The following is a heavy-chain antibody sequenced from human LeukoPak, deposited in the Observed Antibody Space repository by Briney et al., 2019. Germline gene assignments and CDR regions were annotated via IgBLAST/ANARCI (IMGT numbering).Heavy chain of an antibody. Sequence: ASVKVSCKASGYTFTSYGISWVRQAPGQGLEWMGWISAYNGNTNHAQKLQGRVTMTTDTSTSTAYMELRSLRSDDTAVYYCARGNYGGNSRHDAFDIWGQGTMVTVSS. CDR3: ARGNYGGNSRHDAFDI. CDR1: GYTFTSYG. CDR2: ISAYNGNT. D-gene: IGHD4-23*01. J-gene: IGHJ3*02. V-gene: IGHV1-18*01.